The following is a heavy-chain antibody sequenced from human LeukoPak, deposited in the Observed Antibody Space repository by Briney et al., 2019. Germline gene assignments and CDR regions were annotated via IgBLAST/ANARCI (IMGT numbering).Heavy chain of an antibody. Sequence: PGRSLRLSCPSSGFTFREFAVSWFRQAPGKGLEWIGFIRSSIYGGTPKAAASVKGRFIFSRDDSKGVAYLRMNSLKTDDTAVYYCSREWGNGNDLRPDSWGQGTLVTVSS. CDR1: GFTFREFA. V-gene: IGHV3-49*03. J-gene: IGHJ4*02. CDR2: IRSSIYGGTP. D-gene: IGHD1-1*01. CDR3: SREWGNGNDLRPDS.